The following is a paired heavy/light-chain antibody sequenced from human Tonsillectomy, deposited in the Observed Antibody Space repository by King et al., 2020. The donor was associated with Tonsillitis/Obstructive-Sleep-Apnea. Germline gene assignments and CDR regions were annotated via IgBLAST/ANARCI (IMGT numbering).Light chain of an antibody. Sequence: QSALTQPASVSGSPGQSITISCTGTSSDVGGYSYVSWYQQHPGEAPKLMIYDVNNRPSGVSNRFSGSKSGNTASLTISGLQAEDEADYYCSSYTGSSTRVVFGGGTKLTVL. V-gene: IGLV2-14*01. CDR1: SSDVGGYSY. CDR2: DVN. CDR3: SSYTGSSTRVV. J-gene: IGLJ2*01.
Heavy chain of an antibody. CDR2: FIPFFNTV. CDR3: ARDLGLGYHYDSSDYYTYNYFDP. CDR1: GGTFSSYA. Sequence: QVQLVQSGAEVKKPGSSVKVSCKASGGTFSSYAISWVRQAPGQGLEWMGGFIPFFNTVKYAQNFQGRVTIIADESTSTAYMELSSLRSEDTAVYYCARDLGLGYHYDSSDYYTYNYFDPWGQGTLVTVSS. J-gene: IGHJ5*02. V-gene: IGHV1-69*01. D-gene: IGHD3-22*01.